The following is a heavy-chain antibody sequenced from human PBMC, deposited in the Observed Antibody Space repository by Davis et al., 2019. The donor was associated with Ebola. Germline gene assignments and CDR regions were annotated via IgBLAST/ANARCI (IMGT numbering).Heavy chain of an antibody. Sequence: GGSLRLSCAASGFTFDDFAMHWVRQAPGKGLEWVSIISRDGSSTNYADSVKGRFTISRDNSENSLHLEMNSLRPEDTALYFCAKEILPFYYYGMDVWGQGTTVTVSS. CDR3: AKEILPFYYYGMDV. CDR1: GFTFDDFA. J-gene: IGHJ6*02. V-gene: IGHV3-43*02. CDR2: ISRDGSST. D-gene: IGHD2-21*02.